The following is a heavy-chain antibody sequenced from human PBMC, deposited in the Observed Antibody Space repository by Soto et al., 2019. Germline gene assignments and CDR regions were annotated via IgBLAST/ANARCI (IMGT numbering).Heavy chain of an antibody. V-gene: IGHV3-30*18. CDR1: GFTFSSYG. J-gene: IGHJ6*02. Sequence: GGSLRLSCAASGFTFSSYGMHWVRQAPGKGLEWVAVISYDGSNKYYADSVKGRFTISRDNSKNTLYLQMNSLRAEDTAVYYCAKDLLVRGDYGYGMDVWGQGTTVTV. CDR3: AKDLLVRGDYGYGMDV. D-gene: IGHD3-10*01. CDR2: ISYDGSNK.